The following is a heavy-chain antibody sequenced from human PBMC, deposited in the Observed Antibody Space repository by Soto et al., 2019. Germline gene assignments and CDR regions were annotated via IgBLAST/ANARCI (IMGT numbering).Heavy chain of an antibody. Sequence: QLHLQESGSGLVKPSQTLSLACGVSGASISLVGYSWSWIRQPPGKGLEWIGYISHRGNTYYNPSLRSRVTISVDRSKNEFSQNLRSVTAADTAMYYCARYDSSGDFDYWGQGTLVTVSS. CDR1: GASISLVGYS. CDR2: ISHRGNT. J-gene: IGHJ4*01. D-gene: IGHD3-22*01. CDR3: ARYDSSGDFDY. V-gene: IGHV4-30-2*01.